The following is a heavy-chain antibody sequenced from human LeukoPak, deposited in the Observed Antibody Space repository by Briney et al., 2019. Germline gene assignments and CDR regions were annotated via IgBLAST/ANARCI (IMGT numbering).Heavy chain of an antibody. Sequence: PSETLSLTCTVSGGSIRSYYWSWIRQHPGKGLEGIGYIYYSGSTNYNPTLKSRVTISVDTSKNQFPLKLSSVSAADTAVYYCARVSADNNWGVTSYYMDVWGKGTTVTVSS. D-gene: IGHD7-27*01. J-gene: IGHJ6*03. V-gene: IGHV4-59*01. CDR2: IYYSGST. CDR1: GGSIRSYY. CDR3: ARVSADNNWGVTSYYMDV.